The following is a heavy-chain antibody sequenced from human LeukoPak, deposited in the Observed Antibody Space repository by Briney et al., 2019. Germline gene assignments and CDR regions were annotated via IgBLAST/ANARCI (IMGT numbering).Heavy chain of an antibody. CDR1: GFTFSNYA. D-gene: IGHD2/OR15-2a*01. J-gene: IGHJ4*02. CDR2: ISGSGDNT. V-gene: IGHV3-23*01. CDR3: AKRTDSDYGDC. Sequence: GGSLRLSCAASGFTFSNYAMSWVRQAPGKGLEWVSAISGSGDNTYYADSVKGRFTVSRDNSKNTLYVQMKSLRAEDTAVYYCAKRTDSDYGDCWGQGTLVTVSS.